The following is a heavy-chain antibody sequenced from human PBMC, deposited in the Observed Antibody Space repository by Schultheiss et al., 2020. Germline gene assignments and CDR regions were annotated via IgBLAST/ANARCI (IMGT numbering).Heavy chain of an antibody. CDR1: GFSLSANGVG. CDR2: IDWDDDK. CDR3: ARTPGEYGGNSIRTYYFDY. D-gene: IGHD4-23*01. Sequence: SGPTLVKPTQTLTLTCTFSGFSLSANGVGVGWIRQPPGKALEWLALIDWDDDKYYSTSLKTRLTISKDTSKNQVVLTMTNMDPVDTATYYCARTPGEYGGNSIRTYYFDYWGEGTLVTGYS. J-gene: IGHJ4*02. V-gene: IGHV2-70*01.